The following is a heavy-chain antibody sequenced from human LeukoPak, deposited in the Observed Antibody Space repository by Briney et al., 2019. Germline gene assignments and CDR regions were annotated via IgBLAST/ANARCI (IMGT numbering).Heavy chain of an antibody. CDR1: GGSISSSSYY. CDR3: ARRYCSGGSCRWD. Sequence: SETLSLTCTVSGGSISSSSYYWGWIRQPPGKGLEWIGSIYYSGSTYYNPSLKSRVTISVDTSKNQFSLKLSSVTAADTAVYYCARRYCSGGSCRWDWGQGTLVTASS. CDR2: IYYSGST. V-gene: IGHV4-39*01. D-gene: IGHD2-15*01. J-gene: IGHJ4*02.